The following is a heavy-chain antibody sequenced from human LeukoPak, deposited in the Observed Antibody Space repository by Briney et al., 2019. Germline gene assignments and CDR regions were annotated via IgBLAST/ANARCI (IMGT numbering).Heavy chain of an antibody. J-gene: IGHJ4*02. D-gene: IGHD6-25*01. CDR1: GYTFSSYA. CDR3: ARDHNAERRARRLFDY. V-gene: IGHV1-18*01. CDR2: TSANNGDT. Sequence: ASVKVSCKASGYTFSSYAVSWVRQAPGQGLEWLGWTSANNGDTKYAQTVQGRITMTTDTSTSTAYMELRSLRSDDTAVYYCARDHNAERRARRLFDYWGQGTLVTVSS.